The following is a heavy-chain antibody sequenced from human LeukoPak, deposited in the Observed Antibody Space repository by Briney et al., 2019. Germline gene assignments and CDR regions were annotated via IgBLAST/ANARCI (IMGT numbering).Heavy chain of an antibody. CDR2: IKRKSDGGTT. CDR1: GFTFSHAW. CDR3: TTVHDGFDY. Sequence: GGSLRLSCAASGFTFSHAWMSWVRQAPGRGLEWVGRIKRKSDGGTTDYAAPVKGRFTISRDDSKNTLYLQMNSLKSEDTAVYYCTTVHDGFDYWGQGTLVTVSS. J-gene: IGHJ4*02. V-gene: IGHV3-15*01.